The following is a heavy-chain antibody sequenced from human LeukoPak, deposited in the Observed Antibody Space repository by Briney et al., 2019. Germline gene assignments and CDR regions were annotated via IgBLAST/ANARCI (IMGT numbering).Heavy chain of an antibody. CDR3: ARYGGYKLFDY. V-gene: IGHV3-30*03. D-gene: IGHD5-12*01. CDR2: ISYDGSNK. Sequence: PGRSLRLSCAASGFTFSSYGMHWVRQAPGKGLEWVAVISYDGSNKYYADSVKGRFTISRDNSKNTLYLQMNSLRAEDTAVYYCARYGGYKLFDYWGQGTLVTVSS. J-gene: IGHJ4*02. CDR1: GFTFSSYG.